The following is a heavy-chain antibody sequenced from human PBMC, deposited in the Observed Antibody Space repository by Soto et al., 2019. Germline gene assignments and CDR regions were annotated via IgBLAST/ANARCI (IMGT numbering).Heavy chain of an antibody. CDR3: ARDPRAYNWNYTRGDAFAM. V-gene: IGHV3-33*01. Sequence: QVQLVESGGGVVQPGRSLRLSCAASGFTFSSYGMHWVRQAPGKGLEWVAVIWYDGSNKYYADSVKGRFIISRDNSKNALYVQMNSLRAEDAAVYYCARDPRAYNWNYTRGDAFAMWGEGTMVTVSS. CDR1: GFTFSSYG. J-gene: IGHJ3*02. CDR2: IWYDGSNK. D-gene: IGHD1-7*01.